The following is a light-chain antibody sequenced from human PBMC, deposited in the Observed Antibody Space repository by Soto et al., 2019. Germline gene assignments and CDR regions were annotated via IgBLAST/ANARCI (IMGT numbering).Light chain of an antibody. J-gene: IGLJ3*02. CDR3: QSYDSSLSGWV. Sequence: QSVLTQPPSVSGAPGQRVPISCTGSSSNIGAGYDVHWYQQLPGTAPKLLIYGNSNRPSGVPDRFSGSKSGTSASLAITGLQDEDEADYYCQSYDSSLSGWVFGGGTKLTVL. V-gene: IGLV1-40*01. CDR2: GNS. CDR1: SSNIGAGYD.